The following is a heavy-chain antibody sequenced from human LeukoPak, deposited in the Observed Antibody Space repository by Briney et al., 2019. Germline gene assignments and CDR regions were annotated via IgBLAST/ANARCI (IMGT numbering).Heavy chain of an antibody. D-gene: IGHD3-22*01. CDR2: ISSSGRYI. CDR1: GFTFSSYS. Sequence: GGSLRLSCAASGFTFSSYSMNWVRQAPGKGLEWVSAISSSGRYIYYADSVKGRFTISRDSAKNSLYLQMDSLRAEDTAVYYCARDVGYYDSSGLNWFDPWGQGTLVTVSS. V-gene: IGHV3-21*01. J-gene: IGHJ5*02. CDR3: ARDVGYYDSSGLNWFDP.